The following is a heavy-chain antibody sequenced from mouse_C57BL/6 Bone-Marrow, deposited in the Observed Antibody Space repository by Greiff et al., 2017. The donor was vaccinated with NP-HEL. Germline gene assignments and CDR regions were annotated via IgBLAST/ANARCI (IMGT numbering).Heavy chain of an antibody. Sequence: EVQLVESGGGLVKPGGSLKLSCAASGFTFSSYAMSWVRQTPAKRLEWVATISDGGSYTYYPANVKGRFTISRDNAKNNLYLQMSHLKSEDPAMYYCARGDYGSSFWYFDVWGTGTTVTVSS. CDR1: GFTFSSYA. V-gene: IGHV5-4*01. CDR2: ISDGGSYT. D-gene: IGHD1-1*01. CDR3: ARGDYGSSFWYFDV. J-gene: IGHJ1*03.